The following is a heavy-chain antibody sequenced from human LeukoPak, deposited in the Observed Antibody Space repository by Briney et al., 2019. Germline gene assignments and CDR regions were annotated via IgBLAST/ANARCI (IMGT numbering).Heavy chain of an antibody. J-gene: IGHJ4*02. CDR2: IHNSGTT. Sequence: PSETLSLTCTVSGGSISGYYWSWIRQSPGEGLEWIGYIHNSGTTNYNPSLKSRVTLSVDTSKNQISLKLSSVTAADTAVYYCARAYYHFRSGYYTGSFDNWGQGTLVTVSS. D-gene: IGHD3-3*01. CDR1: GGSISGYY. V-gene: IGHV4-59*12. CDR3: ARAYYHFRSGYYTGSFDN.